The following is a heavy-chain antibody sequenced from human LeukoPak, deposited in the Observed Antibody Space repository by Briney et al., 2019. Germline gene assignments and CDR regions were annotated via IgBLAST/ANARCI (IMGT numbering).Heavy chain of an antibody. V-gene: IGHV3-13*01. J-gene: IGHJ4*02. CDR1: GFTFSSYD. CDR2: IGTAGDT. D-gene: IGHD3-10*01. Sequence: GGSLRLSCAASGFTFSSYDMHWVRQATGKGLEWVSAIGTAGDTYYPGSVKGRFTVSRENAKNSLYLQMNSLRAGDTAVYYCARGRRSFNWFGELLFYFDYWGQGTLVTVSS. CDR3: ARGRRSFNWFGELLFYFDY.